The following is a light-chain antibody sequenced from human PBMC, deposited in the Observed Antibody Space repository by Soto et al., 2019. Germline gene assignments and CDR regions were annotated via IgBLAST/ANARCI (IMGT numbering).Light chain of an antibody. V-gene: IGKV3-15*01. Sequence: EIVMTQSPATLSVSPGERATLSCRASQSVSNNLAWYQQKPGQAPRLLIYGASTRATGIPGRFSGSGSGTEFTLTISSLQSEDFAVYHCQQYNKWPWTFGQGTKVEIK. CDR2: GAS. CDR1: QSVSNN. CDR3: QQYNKWPWT. J-gene: IGKJ1*01.